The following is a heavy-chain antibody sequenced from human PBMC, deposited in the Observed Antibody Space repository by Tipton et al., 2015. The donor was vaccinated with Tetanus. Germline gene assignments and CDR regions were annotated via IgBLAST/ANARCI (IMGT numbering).Heavy chain of an antibody. J-gene: IGHJ6*02. CDR3: ASGSSIRHGLDV. Sequence: QLVQSGAEVKKPGASVEVSCKASGYTFTSYYMHWVRQAPGQGLEWMGIINPSGGSTSYAQKFQGRVTMTRDTSTSTVYMELSSLRSEDTAVYYCASGSSIRHGLDVWGHGTTVTVSS. D-gene: IGHD2-2*01. V-gene: IGHV1-46*01. CDR2: INPSGGST. CDR1: GYTFTSYY.